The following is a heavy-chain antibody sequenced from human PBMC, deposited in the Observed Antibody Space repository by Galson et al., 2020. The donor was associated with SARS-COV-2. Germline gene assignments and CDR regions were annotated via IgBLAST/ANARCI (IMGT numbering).Heavy chain of an antibody. D-gene: IGHD3-22*01. CDR3: AKCYYDSSGYLNY. J-gene: IGHJ4*02. CDR2: ISGSGGST. CDR1: GFTFSSYA. Sequence: GESLKISCAASGFTFSSYAMSWVRQAPGKGLEWVSAISGSGGSTYYADSVKGRFTISRDNSKNTLYLQMNSLRAEDTAVYYCAKCYYDSSGYLNYWGQGTLVTVSS. V-gene: IGHV3-23*01.